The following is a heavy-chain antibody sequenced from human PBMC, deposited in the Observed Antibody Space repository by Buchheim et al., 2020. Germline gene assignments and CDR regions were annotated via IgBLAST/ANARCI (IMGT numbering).Heavy chain of an antibody. D-gene: IGHD3-10*01. CDR3: AGSPDYRPWPYYFDY. J-gene: IGHJ4*02. CDR2: ISGSGIIT. V-gene: IGHV3-23*01. Sequence: EVQLLESGGGLVQPGGSLRLSCAASGFIFNTYAMSWVRQAPGKGLEWVSGISGSGIITYYADSVKGRFTISRDISENTVYLQMNSLRAGDTAVYYCAGSPDYRPWPYYFDYWGQGTL. CDR1: GFIFNTYA.